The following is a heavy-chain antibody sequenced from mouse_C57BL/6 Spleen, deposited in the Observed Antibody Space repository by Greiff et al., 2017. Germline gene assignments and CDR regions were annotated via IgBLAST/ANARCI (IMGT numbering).Heavy chain of an antibody. CDR2: IDPNSGGT. D-gene: IGHD2-1*01. CDR3: ARERDYGNYEAWFAY. J-gene: IGHJ3*01. V-gene: IGHV1-72*01. Sequence: QVHVKQPGAELVKPGASVKLSCKASGYTFTSYWMHWVKQRPGRGLEWIGRIDPNSGGTKYNEKFKSKATLTVDKPSSTAYMQLSSLTSEDSAVYYCARERDYGNYEAWFAYWGQGTLVTVSA. CDR1: GYTFTSYW.